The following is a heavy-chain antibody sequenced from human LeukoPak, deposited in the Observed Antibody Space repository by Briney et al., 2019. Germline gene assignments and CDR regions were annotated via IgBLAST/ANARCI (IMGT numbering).Heavy chain of an antibody. CDR1: GFTFSSYA. J-gene: IGHJ4*02. CDR2: ISSSGGST. D-gene: IGHD6-19*01. Sequence: GGSLRLCCAAPGFTFSSYAMSWVRQAPGKGLEWVSTISSSGGSTYYADSVKGRFTISRDNSKNTVYLQMNSLRAEDTAVYYCAKAHSSGWYCFDNWGQGTLVTVSS. V-gene: IGHV3-23*01. CDR3: AKAHSSGWYCFDN.